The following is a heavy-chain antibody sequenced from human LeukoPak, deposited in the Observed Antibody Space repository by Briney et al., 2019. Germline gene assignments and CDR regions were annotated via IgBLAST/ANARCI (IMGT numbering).Heavy chain of an antibody. CDR3: VRVPY. J-gene: IGHJ4*02. V-gene: IGHV3-74*01. CDR1: GFTFNTYY. CDR2: TSGDGSTT. Sequence: GGSLRLSCEASGFTFNTYYMHWARQAPGKGLVWVSRTSGDGSTTIYADSVKGRFTISRDNAKNSLYLQMNSLRADDTAVYYCVRVPYWGQGTLVTVSS.